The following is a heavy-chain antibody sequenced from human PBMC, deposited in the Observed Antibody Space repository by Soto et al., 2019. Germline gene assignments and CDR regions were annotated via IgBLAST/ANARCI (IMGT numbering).Heavy chain of an antibody. CDR2: INHSGST. J-gene: IGHJ5*02. Sequence: SETLSLTCAVYGVSFSGYYWSWIRQPPGKGLEWIGEINHSGSTNYNPSLKSRVTISVDTSKNQFSLKLSSVTAADTAVYYCARGWDGFYSLWFGRGWFDPWGQGPLGTVSS. V-gene: IGHV4-34*01. CDR1: GVSFSGYY. CDR3: ARGWDGFYSLWFGRGWFDP. D-gene: IGHD3-10*01.